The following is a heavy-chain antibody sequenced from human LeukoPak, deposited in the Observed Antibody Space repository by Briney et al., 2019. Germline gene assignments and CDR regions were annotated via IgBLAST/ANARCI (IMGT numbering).Heavy chain of an antibody. Sequence: GGSLRLSCAASGFTVSGDYMTWVRQAPGKGLEWVSVIYSGGSTYYADSVKGRFTISRDNAKNSLYLQMNSLRAEDTAVYYCAREDQYYDYVWGSYRFGALDYWGQGTLVTVSS. CDR2: IYSGGST. J-gene: IGHJ4*02. CDR3: AREDQYYDYVWGSYRFGALDY. V-gene: IGHV3-53*01. CDR1: GFTVSGDY. D-gene: IGHD3-16*02.